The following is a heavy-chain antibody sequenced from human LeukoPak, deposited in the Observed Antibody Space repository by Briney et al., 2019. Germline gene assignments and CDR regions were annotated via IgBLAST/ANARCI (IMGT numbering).Heavy chain of an antibody. CDR3: ARDEDRVGALLL. CDR1: GFTFSGYW. D-gene: IGHD1-26*01. CDR2: IKQDGSEK. V-gene: IGHV3-7*01. J-gene: IGHJ4*02. Sequence: GGSLRLSCAASGFTFSGYWMSWVRQAPGKGLEWVANIKQDGSEKYYVDSAKGRFTISRDNAKNSLYLQMNSLRAEDTAVYYCARDEDRVGALLLWGQGTLVTVSS.